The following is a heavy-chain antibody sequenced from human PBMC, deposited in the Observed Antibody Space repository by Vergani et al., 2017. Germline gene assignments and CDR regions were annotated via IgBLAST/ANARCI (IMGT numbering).Heavy chain of an antibody. CDR1: GSSISSGDYY. J-gene: IGHJ4*02. D-gene: IGHD3-16*02. V-gene: IGHV4-30-4*08. CDR2: IYYNGNT. CDR3: ARERLGELSLRTFDY. Sequence: QVQLQESGPGLVKPSQTLSRTCTVSGSSISSGDYYWSWIRQPPGKGLEWIGYIYYNGNTYYNPSLKSRVTISVATSKNQFSLQLSSVTAADTAVYYCARERLGELSLRTFDYWGQGSLVTVSS.